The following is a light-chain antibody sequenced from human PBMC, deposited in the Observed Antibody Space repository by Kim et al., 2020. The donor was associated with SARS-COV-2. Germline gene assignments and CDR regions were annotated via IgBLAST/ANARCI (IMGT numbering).Light chain of an antibody. Sequence: SSSLGDRVTITCRSRQSIRSELNWYQQKPGNAPKALIYSASILHSGVPSRFSGSGSGTDFTLTISSLQPEDGATYYCQQTFSIPYTFVQGTKLDI. CDR2: SAS. CDR1: QSIRSE. CDR3: QQTFSIPYT. V-gene: IGKV1-39*01. J-gene: IGKJ2*01.